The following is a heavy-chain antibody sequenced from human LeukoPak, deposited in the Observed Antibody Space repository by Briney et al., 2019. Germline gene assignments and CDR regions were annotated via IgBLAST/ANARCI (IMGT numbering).Heavy chain of an antibody. D-gene: IGHD3-3*01. Sequence: ASVKVSCKASGYTFTSYDINWVRQATGQGLEWMGWMNPNSGNTGYAQKFQGRVTITRNTSISTAYMELSSLGSEDTAVYYCARARERYYDFWSGDYYYYYMDVWGKGTTVTVSS. J-gene: IGHJ6*03. CDR2: MNPNSGNT. CDR1: GYTFTSYD. CDR3: ARARERYYDFWSGDYYYYYMDV. V-gene: IGHV1-8*03.